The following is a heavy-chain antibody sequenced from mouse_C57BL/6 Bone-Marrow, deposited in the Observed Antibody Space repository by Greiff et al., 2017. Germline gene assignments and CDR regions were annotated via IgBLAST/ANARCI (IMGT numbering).Heavy chain of an antibody. CDR2: IRNKANGYTT. V-gene: IGHV7-3*01. D-gene: IGHD2-10*01. CDR3: ARYPPPYFKWYLDV. Sequence: EVKLVESGGGLVQPGGSLSLSCAASGFTFTDYYMSWVRQPPGKALEWMGFIRNKANGYTTESSASVKGRFTISRDNSQSILYLQMNALRAEDSATYYCARYPPPYFKWYLDVWGTGTTVTVSS. CDR1: GFTFTDYY. J-gene: IGHJ1*03.